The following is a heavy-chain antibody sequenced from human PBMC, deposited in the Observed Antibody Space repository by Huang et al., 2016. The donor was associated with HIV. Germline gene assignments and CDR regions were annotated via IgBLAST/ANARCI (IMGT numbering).Heavy chain of an antibody. J-gene: IGHJ4*02. D-gene: IGHD3-22*01. V-gene: IGHV1-46*01. CDR3: ARDRDFYDSSGYWGFNYFDY. CDR2: INPSDGST. Sequence: QVQLVQSGAEVKKPGASVKVSCKASGYAFTSYYLHWVRQAPGQGLEWMGIINPSDGSTSYAQKFRGRVTTTRDKSTDTVFMELSSLRSEDTAVYYCARDRDFYDSSGYWGFNYFDYWGQGTLVTVSS. CDR1: GYAFTSYY.